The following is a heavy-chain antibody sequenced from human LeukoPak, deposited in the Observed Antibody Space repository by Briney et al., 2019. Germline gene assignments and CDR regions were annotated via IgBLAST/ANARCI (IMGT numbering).Heavy chain of an antibody. CDR1: GYTFTSYY. D-gene: IGHD2-21*02. J-gene: IGHJ4*02. V-gene: IGHV1-46*01. CDR3: ARDLASDIVVATATYDY. Sequence: ASVKVSCKASGYTFTSYYMHWVRQAPGQGLEWMGIINPSGGSTSYAQKFQGRVTMTRDTSTSTVYMELSSLRSEDTAVYYCARDLASDIVVATATYDYWGQGTLVTVSS. CDR2: INPSGGST.